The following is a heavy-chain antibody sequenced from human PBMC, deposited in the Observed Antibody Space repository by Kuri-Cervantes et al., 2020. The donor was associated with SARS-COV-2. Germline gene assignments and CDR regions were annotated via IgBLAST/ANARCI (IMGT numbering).Heavy chain of an antibody. J-gene: IGHJ4*02. CDR1: GGSVSSGSYY. V-gene: IGHV4-61*01. CDR3: ARDPYYYGSGSYFDY. CDR2: IYYSGST. D-gene: IGHD3-10*01. Sequence: SETLSLTCTVSGGSVSSGSYYWSWIRQPPGKGLEWIGYIYYSGSTNYNPSLKSRVTISVDTSKNQFSLKLSSVTAADTAVYYCARDPYYYGSGSYFDYWGQGTLVTVSS.